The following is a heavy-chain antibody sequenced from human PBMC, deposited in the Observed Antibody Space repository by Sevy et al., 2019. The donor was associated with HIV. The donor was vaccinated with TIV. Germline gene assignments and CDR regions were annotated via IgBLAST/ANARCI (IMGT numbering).Heavy chain of an antibody. CDR1: GYNFISYC. D-gene: IGHD4-17*01. J-gene: IGHJ6*02. Sequence: GESLKISCKGSGYNFISYCIGWVRQMPGRGLEWMGIIYPDDSDTRYSPSFQGQVTISVDKSIQTAYLEWSRLKASVTVMYYCAGDHASYGVAGYYYYYGLDVWGQGTTVTVSS. V-gene: IGHV5-51*01. CDR2: IYPDDSDT. CDR3: AGDHASYGVAGYYYYYGLDV.